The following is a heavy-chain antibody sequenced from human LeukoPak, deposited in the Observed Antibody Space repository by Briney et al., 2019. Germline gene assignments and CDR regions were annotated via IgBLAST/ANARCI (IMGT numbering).Heavy chain of an antibody. CDR1: GFAFSSNW. CDR3: LGGTGWIFDY. CDR2: INSGGSGT. J-gene: IGHJ4*02. Sequence: GGSLRLSCAASGFAFSSNWMHWVRQTPGKGLVWVSRINSGGSGTSYADSVEGRFTISRDNAKNTLYLQMNSLRAEDTAVYYCLGGTGWIFDYWGQGTLVTVSS. V-gene: IGHV3-74*01. D-gene: IGHD6-19*01.